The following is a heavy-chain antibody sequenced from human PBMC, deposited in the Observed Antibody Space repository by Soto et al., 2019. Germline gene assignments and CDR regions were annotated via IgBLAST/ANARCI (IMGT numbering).Heavy chain of an antibody. Sequence: GCLRLSCATSGFNFSDYAMSCFPPAPGKGLEWFSAISGSGGSRSYADSVKGRFTISRDNSMNTLYLQMNSLRAEDTAVYYCAKLAVLLWKGDAFDIWGQGTMVTVSS. CDR3: AKLAVLLWKGDAFDI. D-gene: IGHD3-10*01. J-gene: IGHJ3*02. CDR2: ISGSGGSR. V-gene: IGHV3-23*01. CDR1: GFNFSDYA.